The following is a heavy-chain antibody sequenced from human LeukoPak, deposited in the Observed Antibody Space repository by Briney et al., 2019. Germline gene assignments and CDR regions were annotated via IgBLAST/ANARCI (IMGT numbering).Heavy chain of an antibody. CDR2: IYYSGST. CDR3: ARVPGAAAGLPSDY. V-gene: IGHV4-39*07. D-gene: IGHD6-13*01. J-gene: IGHJ4*02. Sequence: PSETLSLTCTVSGGSISSSSYYWGWIRQPPGKGLEWIGSIYYSGSTYYNPSLKSRVTISVHTSKNQFSLKLSSVTAADTAVYYCARVPGAAAGLPSDYWGQGTLVTVSS. CDR1: GGSISSSSYY.